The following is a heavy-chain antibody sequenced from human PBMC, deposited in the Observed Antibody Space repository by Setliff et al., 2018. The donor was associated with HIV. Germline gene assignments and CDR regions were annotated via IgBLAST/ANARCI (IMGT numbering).Heavy chain of an antibody. CDR3: ASATDCSSSYCPYDAFDI. CDR2: RRYDGSNL. J-gene: IGHJ3*02. Sequence: GGSLRLSCAASGFTFSNYGINWVRQAPGKGLEWVAFRRYDGSNLYYADSVKGRFTISRDNAKNSLYLQMNSLRAEDTALYYCASATDCSSSYCPYDAFDIWGRGTMVTVSS. CDR1: GFTFSNYG. D-gene: IGHD2-2*01. V-gene: IGHV3-30*02.